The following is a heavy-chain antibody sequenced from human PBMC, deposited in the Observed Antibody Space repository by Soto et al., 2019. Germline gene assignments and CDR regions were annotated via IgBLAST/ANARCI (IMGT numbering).Heavy chain of an antibody. D-gene: IGHD4-17*01. Sequence: GGSLRLSCASSGFTFSSYAMSWVRQAPGKGLEWVSIITSDGRTYYADSVKGRFTISRDNSKNTVYLQMNSLRAEDTAVYYCAKDYSTVTTDPLSVVLFDYWGQGALVTVSS. V-gene: IGHV3-23*01. CDR2: ITSDGRT. CDR3: AKDYSTVTTDPLSVVLFDY. CDR1: GFTFSSYA. J-gene: IGHJ4*02.